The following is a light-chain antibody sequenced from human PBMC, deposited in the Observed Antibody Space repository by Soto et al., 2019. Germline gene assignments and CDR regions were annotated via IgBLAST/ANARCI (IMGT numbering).Light chain of an antibody. CDR2: DAS. CDR1: ESISSW. CDR3: QQRNNWPKIT. V-gene: IGKV1-5*01. J-gene: IGKJ5*01. Sequence: SPSTLSASVGDRVTITCRASESISSWLAWYQQKPGKAPKLLIYDASSLESGVPSRFSGSGSGTDFTLTISSLEPEDFAVYYCQQRNNWPKITFGQGTRLEI.